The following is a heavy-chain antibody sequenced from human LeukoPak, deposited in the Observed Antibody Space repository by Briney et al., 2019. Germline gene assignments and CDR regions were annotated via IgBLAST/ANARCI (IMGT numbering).Heavy chain of an antibody. CDR2: IYYSGST. CDR3: ARVVGVIGWPAYFDY. D-gene: IGHD6-19*01. J-gene: IGHJ4*02. CDR1: GGSISSSSYY. V-gene: IGHV4-39*07. Sequence: SETLSLTCTISGGSISSSSYYWGWIRQPPGKGLEWIGSIYYSGSTYYNPSLKSRVTISVDTSKNQFSLKLSSVTAADTAVYYCARVVGVIGWPAYFDYWGQGTLVTVSS.